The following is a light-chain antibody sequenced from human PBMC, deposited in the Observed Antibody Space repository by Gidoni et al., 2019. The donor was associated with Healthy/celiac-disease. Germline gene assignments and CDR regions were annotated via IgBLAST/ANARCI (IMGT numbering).Light chain of an antibody. CDR3: QQRSNWPPLLT. CDR2: DAS. Sequence: EIVFTQSPATLSLSPWERATLSCRASQSVSSYLAWYQQKPGQAPRLLIYDASNRATGIPARFSGSGSGTDFTLTISSLEPEDFAVYYCQQRSNWPPLLTFGGGTKVEIK. J-gene: IGKJ4*01. V-gene: IGKV3-11*01. CDR1: QSVSSY.